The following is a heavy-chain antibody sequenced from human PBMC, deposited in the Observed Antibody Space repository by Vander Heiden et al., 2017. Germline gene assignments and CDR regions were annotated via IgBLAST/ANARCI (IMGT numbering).Heavy chain of an antibody. CDR1: GYTFTSYG. V-gene: IGHV1-18*01. D-gene: IGHD2-2*01. J-gene: IGHJ4*02. CDR3: ARDRHCSSTSCYGEFDY. Sequence: QVQLVQSGAEVKKPVASVKVSCKASGYTFTSYGISWVRQAPGQGLEWMGWISAYNGNTNYAQKLQGRVTMTTDTSTSTAYMELRSLRSDDTAVYYCARDRHCSSTSCYGEFDYWGQGTLVTVSS. CDR2: ISAYNGNT.